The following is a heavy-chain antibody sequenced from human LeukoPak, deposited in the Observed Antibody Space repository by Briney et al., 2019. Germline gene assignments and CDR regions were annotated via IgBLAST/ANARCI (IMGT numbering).Heavy chain of an antibody. CDR1: GGSISSSSYY. CDR2: IYYSGST. D-gene: IGHD6-6*01. CDR3: ATEVTGEARHFDY. V-gene: IGHV4-39*07. J-gene: IGHJ4*02. Sequence: PSETLSLTCTVSGGSISSSSYYWGWIRQPPGKGLEWIGSIYYSGSTHYNPSLKSRVTISVDTSKNQFSLKLTSVTAADTAVYYCATEVTGEARHFDYWGQGTLATVSS.